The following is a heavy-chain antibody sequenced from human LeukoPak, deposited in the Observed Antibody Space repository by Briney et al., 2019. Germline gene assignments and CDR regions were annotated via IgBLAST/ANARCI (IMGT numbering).Heavy chain of an antibody. J-gene: IGHJ4*01. CDR1: GFTFSSYA. CDR3: AKDGRREWREGRPRPSRYYFDY. D-gene: IGHD3-3*01. CDR2: ISGSGGST. V-gene: IGHV3-23*01. Sequence: GGSLRLSCAASGFTFSSYAMSWVRQAPGKGLEWVSAISGSGGSTYYADSVKGRFTISRDNSKNTLYLQMNSLRAEDTAVYYCAKDGRREWREGRPRPSRYYFDYWGQGTLVTVSS.